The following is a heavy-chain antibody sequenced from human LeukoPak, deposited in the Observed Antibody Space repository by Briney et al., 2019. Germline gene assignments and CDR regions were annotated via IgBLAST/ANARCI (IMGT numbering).Heavy chain of an antibody. Sequence: SETLSLTCTVSGGSLSSGSDYWSWIRQSAGKGLEWIGRIYASGSTNYNPSLKSRVTISVDASKNQFSLKLSSVTAADTAVYYCARSGYSNFDYWGQGTLVTVSS. CDR2: IYASGST. D-gene: IGHD3-3*01. J-gene: IGHJ4*02. CDR3: ARSGYSNFDY. CDR1: GGSLSSGSDY. V-gene: IGHV4-61*02.